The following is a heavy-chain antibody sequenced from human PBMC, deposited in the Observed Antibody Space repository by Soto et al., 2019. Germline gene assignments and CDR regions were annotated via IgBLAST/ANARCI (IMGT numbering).Heavy chain of an antibody. CDR2: IYSGGST. V-gene: IGHV3-53*01. J-gene: IGHJ4*02. CDR1: GFTVSSKY. Sequence: EVQLVESGGGLIQPGGSLRLSCAASGFTVSSKYMRWVRQAPGKGLEWVSVIYSGGSTYYADSVKGRFTISRDNSKNTLYLQMNSLRAEDTAVYYCARNYYDSGGGFDYWGQGTLVTVSS. CDR3: ARNYYDSGGGFDY. D-gene: IGHD3-22*01.